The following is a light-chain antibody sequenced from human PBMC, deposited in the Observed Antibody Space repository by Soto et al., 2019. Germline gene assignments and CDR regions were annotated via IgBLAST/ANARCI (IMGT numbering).Light chain of an antibody. V-gene: IGKV3-20*01. CDR2: GAS. CDR1: QSVSSN. J-gene: IGKJ1*01. CDR3: QQYRT. Sequence: EIVLTQSPATLSVSPGERTTLCCRASQSVSSNLAWYQQKPGQAPRLLIYGASSRATAIPDWFSGSGSGTDFTLTLSRLEPEDFAVYYCQQYRTFGPGTKGDIK.